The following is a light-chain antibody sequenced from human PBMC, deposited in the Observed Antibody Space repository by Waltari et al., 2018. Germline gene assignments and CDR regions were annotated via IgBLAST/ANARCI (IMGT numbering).Light chain of an antibody. CDR2: GAS. Sequence: EIVMTQSPATLSVSPGERATLSCRASQGVSSNLAWYQHKPGQAPRLLIYGASSRATGIPGRFSGRGSGTDFTLTISSLQSEDFAVYYCQQYNSWPPYTFGQGTKLQIK. CDR1: QGVSSN. CDR3: QQYNSWPPYT. V-gene: IGKV3-15*01. J-gene: IGKJ2*01.